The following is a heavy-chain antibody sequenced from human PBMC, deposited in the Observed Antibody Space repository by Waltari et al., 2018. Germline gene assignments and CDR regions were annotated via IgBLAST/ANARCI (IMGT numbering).Heavy chain of an antibody. CDR3: ASGPGGYYFES. CDR2: INLSGKT. J-gene: IGHJ4*02. Sequence: QVQLQQWGAGLLKPSETLSLTRAISAGSFSGYYCSWIRQAPGKGLEWIAEINLSGKTDYNPSLRSRVTMSVDTSKNQFSLKLSSVTAADTAVYYCASGPGGYYFESWGLGTLVTVSS. D-gene: IGHD3-16*01. CDR1: AGSFSGYY. V-gene: IGHV4-34*02.